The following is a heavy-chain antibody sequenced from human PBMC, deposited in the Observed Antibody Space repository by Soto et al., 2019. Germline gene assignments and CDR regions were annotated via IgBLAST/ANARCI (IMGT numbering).Heavy chain of an antibody. CDR2: IYYSGST. CDR1: GGSVGSGSYY. CDR3: ARKVGFLPRWLHFGYYYYGMDV. V-gene: IGHV4-61*01. Sequence: PSETLSLTCTVSGGSVGSGSYYWSWIRQPPGKGLEWIGYIYYSGSTNYNPSLKNRDTISVDTSKKKFSLKLSSVTAADTAVYYCARKVGFLPRWLHFGYYYYGMDVWGQGTTVTVSS. D-gene: IGHD3-3*02. J-gene: IGHJ6*02.